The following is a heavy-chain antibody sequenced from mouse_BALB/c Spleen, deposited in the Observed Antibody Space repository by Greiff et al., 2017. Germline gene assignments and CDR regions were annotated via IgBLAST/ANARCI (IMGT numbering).Heavy chain of an antibody. CDR2: ISSGGSYT. CDR3: TRDEIRQGLDY. D-gene: IGHD2-12*01. J-gene: IGHJ2*01. V-gene: IGHV5-6-4*01. Sequence: EVQVVESGGGLVKPGGSLKLSCAASGFTFSSYTMSWVRQTPEKRLEWVATISSGGSYTYYPDSVKGRFTISRDNAKNTLYLQMSSLKSEDTAMYYCTRDEIRQGLDYWGQGTTLTVSS. CDR1: GFTFSSYT.